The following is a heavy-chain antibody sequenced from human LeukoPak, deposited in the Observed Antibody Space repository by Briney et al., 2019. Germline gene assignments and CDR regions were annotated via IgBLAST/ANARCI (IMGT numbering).Heavy chain of an antibody. V-gene: IGHV3-53*01. CDR1: GFTVSSNY. Sequence: GGSLRLSCAASGFTVSSNYMSWVRQAPGKGLEWVSVIYSGGSTYYADSVKGRFTISRDNSKNTLYLQMNSLRAEDTAVYYCASGGWLQSYYFDYWGQGTLVTVSS. D-gene: IGHD5-24*01. J-gene: IGHJ4*02. CDR3: ASGGWLQSYYFDY. CDR2: IYSGGST.